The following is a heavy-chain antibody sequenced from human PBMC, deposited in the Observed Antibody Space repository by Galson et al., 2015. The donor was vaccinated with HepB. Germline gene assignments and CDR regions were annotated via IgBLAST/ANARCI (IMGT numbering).Heavy chain of an antibody. V-gene: IGHV1-46*01. D-gene: IGHD4-17*01. CDR3: ARDHGSLTTVVSDDGMDV. CDR1: GYTFTRYY. J-gene: IGHJ6*02. CDR2: INPSGGST. Sequence: SVKVSCKASGYTFTRYYMHWVRQAPGQGLQWMGMINPSGGSTSYAQKFQGRLTMTRDTSTSTVYMELSSLRSEDTAVYYCARDHGSLTTVVSDDGMDVWGQGTTVTVSS.